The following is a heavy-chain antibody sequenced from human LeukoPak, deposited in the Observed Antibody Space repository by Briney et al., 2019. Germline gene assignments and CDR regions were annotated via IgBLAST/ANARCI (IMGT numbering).Heavy chain of an antibody. Sequence: PGGSLRLSCAASGFTFSSYGMHWVRQAPSKGLEWVAVISYDGSNKYYADSVKGRFTISRDNSKNTLYLQMSSLRADDTAVYYCVRGTGYWGQGTLVTVSS. CDR2: ISYDGSNK. V-gene: IGHV3-30*03. J-gene: IGHJ4*02. CDR1: GFTFSSYG. CDR3: VRGTGY.